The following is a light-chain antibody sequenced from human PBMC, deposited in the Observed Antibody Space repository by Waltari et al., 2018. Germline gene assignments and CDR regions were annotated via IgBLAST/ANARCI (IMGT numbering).Light chain of an antibody. J-gene: IGKJ3*01. Sequence: DIQVTRSQSCLAACVGDIVSIPCQASQGINSDLAWYQQKPGKAPNLLIYAASTLHSGVPSRFSGSGSGTEFTLTISSLQPEDCATYYCQQLNYYPFTFGPGTKVDIK. V-gene: IGKV1-9*01. CDR2: AAS. CDR3: QQLNYYPFT. CDR1: QGINSD.